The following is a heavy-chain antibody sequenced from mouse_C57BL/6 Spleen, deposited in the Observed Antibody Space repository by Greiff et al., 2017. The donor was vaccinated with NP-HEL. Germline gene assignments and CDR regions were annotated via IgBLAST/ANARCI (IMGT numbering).Heavy chain of an antibody. J-gene: IGHJ3*01. V-gene: IGHV1-53*01. D-gene: IGHD2-4*01. CDR2: INPSNGGT. CDR3: ARSGDDYAWFAY. CDR1: GYTFTSYW. Sequence: QVQLQQPGTELVKPGASVKLSCKASGYTFTSYWMHWVKQRPGQGLEWIGNINPSNGGTNYNEKFKSKSTLTVDKSSSTAYMQLSSLTSDDSAIYYCARSGDDYAWFAYWGQGTLVTVSA.